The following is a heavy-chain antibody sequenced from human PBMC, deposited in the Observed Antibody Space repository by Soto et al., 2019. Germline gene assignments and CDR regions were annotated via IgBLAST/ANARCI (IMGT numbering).Heavy chain of an antibody. CDR1: GGTFSSYA. J-gene: IGHJ4*02. D-gene: IGHD3-22*01. Sequence: QVQLVQSGAEVKKPGSSVKVSCKASGGTFSSYAISWVRQAPGQGLEWMGGIIPIFGTANYAQKFQGRVTSTADKSTSTAYMELSSLSSEDTAVYYCARDRDYYDSSGYFLYFDYWGQGTLVTVSS. CDR2: IIPIFGTA. V-gene: IGHV1-69*06. CDR3: ARDRDYYDSSGYFLYFDY.